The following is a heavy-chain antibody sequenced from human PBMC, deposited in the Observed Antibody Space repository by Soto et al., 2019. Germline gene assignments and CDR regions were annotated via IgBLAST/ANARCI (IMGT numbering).Heavy chain of an antibody. CDR3: ARPDWNDAVRDYYYGTDV. CDR1: GVTFSSYS. V-gene: IGHV1-69*06. CDR2: IIPIFGTA. J-gene: IGHJ6*01. D-gene: IGHD1-1*01. Sequence: SAKVCCKASGVTFSSYSISWVRPAPGQGLEWMGGIIPIFGTANYAQKFQGRVTITADKSTSTAYMELSSLRSEDTAVYYCARPDWNDAVRDYYYGTDVLGKGSSDTV.